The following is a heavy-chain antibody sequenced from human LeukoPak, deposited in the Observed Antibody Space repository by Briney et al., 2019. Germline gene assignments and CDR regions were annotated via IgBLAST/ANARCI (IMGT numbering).Heavy chain of an antibody. V-gene: IGHV3-30*18. CDR3: AKWKRAGYSSGWSDY. CDR1: GFTFSSYG. J-gene: IGHJ4*02. D-gene: IGHD6-19*01. CDR2: ISYDGSNK. Sequence: GGSLRLSCAASGFTFSSYGMHWVRQAPGKGLEGVAVISYDGSNKYYADSVKGRFTISRDNSKNTLYLQMNSLRAEDTAVYYCAKWKRAGYSSGWSDYWGQGTLVTVSS.